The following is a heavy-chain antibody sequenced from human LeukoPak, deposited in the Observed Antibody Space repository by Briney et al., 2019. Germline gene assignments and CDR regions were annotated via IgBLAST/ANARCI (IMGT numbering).Heavy chain of an antibody. V-gene: IGHV3-30*02. D-gene: IGHD6-19*01. Sequence: PGGPLRLSCAASGFTFSSYGMHWVRQAPGKGLEWVAFIRYDGSNKYYADSVKGRFTISRDNSKNTLYLQINSLRAEDTAVYYCAKTAVAGTNYYYMDVWGKGTTVTVSS. CDR3: AKTAVAGTNYYYMDV. J-gene: IGHJ6*03. CDR1: GFTFSSYG. CDR2: IRYDGSNK.